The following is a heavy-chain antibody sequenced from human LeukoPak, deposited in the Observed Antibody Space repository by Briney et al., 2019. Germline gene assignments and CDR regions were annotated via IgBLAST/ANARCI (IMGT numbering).Heavy chain of an antibody. CDR3: ARHGSANLDY. CDR1: GGSFSGYS. CDR2: INHSGST. Sequence: SETLSLTCAAYGGSFSGYSWSWIRQPPGKGLEWIGEINHSGSTKYNPSLKSRVTISVDTSKNQFSLKLNSVTAAYTAVYYCARHGSANLDYWGQGTLVTVSS. D-gene: IGHD4/OR15-4a*01. J-gene: IGHJ4*02. V-gene: IGHV4-34*01.